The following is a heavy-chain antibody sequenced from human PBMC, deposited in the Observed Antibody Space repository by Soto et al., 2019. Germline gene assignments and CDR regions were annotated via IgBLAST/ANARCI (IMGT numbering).Heavy chain of an antibody. CDR2: IIPILGTP. D-gene: IGHD2-15*01. CDR3: ARGPVVNVRPEKGGYWYSRL. Sequence: QVQLVQSGAEMKKPGSSVKISCRTSGGTFSNYAISCMRQAPGQGLEWMGGIIPILGTPDYAQKFQGSVTITADESTSSAYMELSSLRSEDTAVYYCARGPVVNVRPEKGGYWYSRLWGRATLVTVSS. V-gene: IGHV1-69*12. CDR1: GGTFSNYA. J-gene: IGHJ2*01.